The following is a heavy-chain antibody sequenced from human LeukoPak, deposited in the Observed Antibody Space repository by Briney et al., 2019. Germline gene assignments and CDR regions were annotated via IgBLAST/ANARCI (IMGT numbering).Heavy chain of an antibody. CDR1: GFTFNDYQ. CDR3: AKVSGGGLYYDGMDV. CDR2: ISGSGGTT. D-gene: IGHD1-14*01. V-gene: IGHV3-23*01. Sequence: GGSLRLSCAASGFTFNDYQIHWVRQAPGEGLEWVAVISGSGGTTYYADSVKGRFTISRDSSKNTLYLQMNSLRAEDTAVYYCAKVSGGGLYYDGMDVWGQGTTVTVSS. J-gene: IGHJ6*02.